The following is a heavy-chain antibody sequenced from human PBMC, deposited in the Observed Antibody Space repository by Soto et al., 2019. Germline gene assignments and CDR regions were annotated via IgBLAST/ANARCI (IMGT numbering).Heavy chain of an antibody. CDR1: GFSLSTSGVG. CDR2: IYWEDDK. J-gene: IGHJ5*02. Sequence: QITLKESGPTLVKPTQTLTLTCTFSGFSLSTSGVGVGWIRQPPGKALEWLALIYWEDDKRYSPSLKSRLTITKDTPKNQVVLTKTNMDPVDTATYYCVHRRGAASGTTWFDPWGQGTLVTVSS. V-gene: IGHV2-5*02. CDR3: VHRRGAASGTTWFDP. D-gene: IGHD1-7*01.